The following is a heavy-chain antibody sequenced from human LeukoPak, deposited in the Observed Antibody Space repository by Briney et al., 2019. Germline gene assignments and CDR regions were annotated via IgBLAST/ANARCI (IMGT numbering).Heavy chain of an antibody. Sequence: GESLKISCKGSGYSFPDYWIGWVRQMPGKGLEWMAIIYPANSDTRYSPSFQGQVTISADKSISTAYLQWSSLKASDTAMYYCARPACSSTSCYLYFQHWGQGTWSPSPQ. D-gene: IGHD2-2*01. CDR2: IYPANSDT. V-gene: IGHV5-51*01. J-gene: IGHJ1*01. CDR1: GYSFPDYW. CDR3: ARPACSSTSCYLYFQH.